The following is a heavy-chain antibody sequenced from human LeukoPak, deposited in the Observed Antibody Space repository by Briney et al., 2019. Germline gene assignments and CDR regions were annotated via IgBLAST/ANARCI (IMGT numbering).Heavy chain of an antibody. CDR1: GGSISSYY. CDR3: ARQGYDILTGYIDAFDI. Sequence: SETLSLTCTVSGGSISSYYWSWIRQPPGKGLEWIGYISYSGSTNYNPSLKSRVTISIDTSKNQFSLKLRSVTAADTAIYYCARQGYDILTGYIDAFDIWGQGAMVTVSS. J-gene: IGHJ3*02. D-gene: IGHD3-9*01. V-gene: IGHV4-59*08. CDR2: ISYSGST.